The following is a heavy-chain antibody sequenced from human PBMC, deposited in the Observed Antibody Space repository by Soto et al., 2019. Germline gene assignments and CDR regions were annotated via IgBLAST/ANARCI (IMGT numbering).Heavy chain of an antibody. Sequence: QVQLQQWGAGLLKPSETLSLTCAVYGGSFSGYYWSWIRQPPGKGLEWIGEINHSGSTNYNPSLKSRVTISVDTSENQFSLKLSSVTAADTAVYYCARGRRSSSGWFFLNWFDPWGQGTLVTVSS. CDR1: GGSFSGYY. V-gene: IGHV4-34*01. CDR2: INHSGST. D-gene: IGHD6-19*01. J-gene: IGHJ5*02. CDR3: ARGRRSSSGWFFLNWFDP.